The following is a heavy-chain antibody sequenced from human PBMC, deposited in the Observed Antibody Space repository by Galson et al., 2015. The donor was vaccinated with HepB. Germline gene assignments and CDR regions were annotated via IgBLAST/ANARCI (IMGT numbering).Heavy chain of an antibody. J-gene: IGHJ4*02. D-gene: IGHD4-17*01. CDR2: ISSNAIYT. Sequence: SLRLSCAASGFTFSDYYMSWIRPAPGTGLEWVSYISSNAIYTNYADSVKGRFTISRDNAKNSLYLQINSLRAEDTAVYYCTRVADADYGDHSHFDSWGQGTLVTVSS. V-gene: IGHV3-11*06. CDR3: TRVADADYGDHSHFDS. CDR1: GFTFSDYY.